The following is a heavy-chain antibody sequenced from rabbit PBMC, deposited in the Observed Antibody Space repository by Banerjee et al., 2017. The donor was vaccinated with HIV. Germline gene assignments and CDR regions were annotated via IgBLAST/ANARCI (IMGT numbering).Heavy chain of an antibody. CDR1: GFSFSSSYW. J-gene: IGHJ3*01. V-gene: IGHV1S40*01. Sequence: QSLEESGGDLVKPGASLTLTCTASGFSFSSSYWICWVRQAPGKGLEWIACIYAGSSGRIYYASWAKGRFTISKTSSTTVTLQMTSLTAADTATYFCTREGDLWGQGTLVTVS. CDR2: IYAGSSGRI. CDR3: TREGDL.